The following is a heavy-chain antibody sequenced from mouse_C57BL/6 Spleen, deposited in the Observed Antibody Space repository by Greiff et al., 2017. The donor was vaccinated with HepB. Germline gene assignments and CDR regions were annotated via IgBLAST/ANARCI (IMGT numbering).Heavy chain of an antibody. CDR3: TTKDGSSYGYAMDY. D-gene: IGHD1-1*01. CDR2: IDPEDGDT. CDR1: GFNIKDYY. Sequence: SGAELVRPGASVKLSCTASGFNIKDYYMHWVKQRPEQGLEWIGRIDPEDGDTEYAPKFQGKATMTADTSSNTAYLQLSSLTSEDTAVYYCTTKDGSSYGYAMDYWGQGTSVTVSS. V-gene: IGHV14-1*01. J-gene: IGHJ4*01.